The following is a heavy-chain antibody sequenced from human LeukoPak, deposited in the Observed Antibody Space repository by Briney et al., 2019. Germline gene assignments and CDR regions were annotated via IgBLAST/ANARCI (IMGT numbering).Heavy chain of an antibody. V-gene: IGHV3-48*02. J-gene: IGHJ2*01. CDR3: ARGRSGWYVDL. CDR1: GFNFGTSS. Sequence: GGSLRLSCAASGFNFGTSSMNWVRQTPGKGLEWISYISSSSTTIYYADSVKGRFTISRDNAKNSLDLQMNSLREEETAVYYCARGRSGWYVDLWGRGTLVTVSS. CDR2: ISSSSTTI. D-gene: IGHD3-10*01.